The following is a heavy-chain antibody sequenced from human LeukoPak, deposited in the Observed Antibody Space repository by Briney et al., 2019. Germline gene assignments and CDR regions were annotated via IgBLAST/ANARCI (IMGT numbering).Heavy chain of an antibody. CDR3: ARREGGWLDY. V-gene: IGHV3-33*08. CDR2: IWYRGNN. J-gene: IGHJ4*02. CDR1: GFTFSSYG. Sequence: PGGSLTLSCAASGFTFSSYGIHWVRQAPGKGLEWVAIIWYRGNNYADSVKGRFTISRDNSKNTLYLQRNSRRAEDTAVYYCARREGGWLDYWGQGTLVTVSS. D-gene: IGHD6-19*01.